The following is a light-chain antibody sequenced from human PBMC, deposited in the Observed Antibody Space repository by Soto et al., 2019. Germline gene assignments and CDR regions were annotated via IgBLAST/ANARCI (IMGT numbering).Light chain of an antibody. CDR2: AAS. CDR1: ESVNSN. Sequence: TLLTQSPALLSVSPGEKGSLSCRASESVNSNLAWYQQKPGQPPRLLIYAASTRATDIPARFSGSESGTEFTLTISSLQSEDFAVYYCQQYNFWPRTFGQGTKV. V-gene: IGKV3D-15*01. CDR3: QQYNFWPRT. J-gene: IGKJ1*01.